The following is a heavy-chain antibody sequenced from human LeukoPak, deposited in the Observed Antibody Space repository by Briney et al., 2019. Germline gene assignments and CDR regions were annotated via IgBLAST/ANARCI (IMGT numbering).Heavy chain of an antibody. Sequence: ASETLSLTCAVYGGSFSGYYWSWIRQPPGKGLEWIGEINHSGSTNYNPSLKRRVTISVDTSKNQFSLKLSSVTAADTAVYYCARGTRDGYNYYFDYWGQGTLVTVSS. D-gene: IGHD5-24*01. CDR2: INHSGST. V-gene: IGHV4-34*01. CDR1: GGSFSGYY. J-gene: IGHJ4*02. CDR3: ARGTRDGYNYYFDY.